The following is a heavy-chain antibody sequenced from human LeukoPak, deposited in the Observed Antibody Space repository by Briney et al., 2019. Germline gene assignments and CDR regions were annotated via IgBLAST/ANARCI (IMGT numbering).Heavy chain of an antibody. CDR2: IYTSGST. J-gene: IGHJ4*02. CDR3: ARGASGSYHYFDY. CDR1: GGSISNYF. V-gene: IGHV4-4*07. Sequence: SETLSLICTVSGGSISNYFWSWIRQPAGKGLEWIGRIYTSGSTAYNPSLKSRVTMSVDTSRNQFSLKLTSVTAADTAVYYCARGASGSYHYFDYWGQGTLVTVSS. D-gene: IGHD1-26*01.